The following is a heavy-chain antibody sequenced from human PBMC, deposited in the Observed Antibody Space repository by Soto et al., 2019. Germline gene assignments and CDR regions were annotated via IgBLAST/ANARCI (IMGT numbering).Heavy chain of an antibody. CDR3: ARDSLINTFGGVIGAGLDS. Sequence: PSETLSLTCTVSGGSVSSGSYCWCWIRQPPGKGLEWIGYIYSSGSTNYNPSLKSRVTISVDTSKKQFSLKLSSVTAADTAVYYCARDSLINTFGGVIGAGLDSWGQGTLVTVSS. CDR2: IYSSGST. J-gene: IGHJ4*02. V-gene: IGHV4-61*01. D-gene: IGHD3-16*02. CDR1: GGSVSSGSYC.